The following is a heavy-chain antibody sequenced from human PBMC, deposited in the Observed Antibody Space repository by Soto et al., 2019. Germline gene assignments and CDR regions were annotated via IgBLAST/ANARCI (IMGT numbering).Heavy chain of an antibody. CDR2: FDPEDGET. V-gene: IGHV1-24*01. D-gene: IGHD3-16*02. CDR1: GYTLTELS. CDR3: ATAGLIYSGYDLQDYIWGSYRYRVFDY. Sequence: ASVKVSCKVSGYTLTELSMHWVRQAPGKGLEWMGGFDPEDGETIYAQKFQGRVTMTEDTSTDTAYMELSSLRSEDTAVYYCATAGLIYSGYDLQDYIWGSYRYRVFDYWGQGTLVTVSS. J-gene: IGHJ4*02.